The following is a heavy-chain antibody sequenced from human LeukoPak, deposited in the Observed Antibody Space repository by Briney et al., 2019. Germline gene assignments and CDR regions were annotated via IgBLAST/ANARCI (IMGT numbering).Heavy chain of an antibody. CDR3: ASERYFDWLHLDY. CDR1: GGSISSYY. J-gene: IGHJ4*02. CDR2: IYYSGST. V-gene: IGHV4-59*05. D-gene: IGHD3-9*01. Sequence: KTSETLSLTCTVSGGSISSYYWSWIRQPPGKGLEWIGSIYYSGSTYYNPSLKSRVTISVDTSKNQFSQKLSSVTAADTAVYYCASERYFDWLHLDYWGQGTLVTVSS.